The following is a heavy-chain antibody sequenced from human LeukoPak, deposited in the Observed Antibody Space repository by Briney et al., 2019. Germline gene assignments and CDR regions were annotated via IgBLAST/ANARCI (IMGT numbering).Heavy chain of an antibody. CDR2: INSDGSST. D-gene: IGHD3-22*01. Sequence: GGSLRLSCAASGFTFSSYWMHWVRQAPGKGLLWVSRINSDGSSTSDADSVKGRFTISRDNAKNTLYLQMNSLRAEDTAVYYCASSTMIVDGGRGLFDYWGQGTLVTVSS. V-gene: IGHV3-74*01. CDR1: GFTFSSYW. J-gene: IGHJ4*02. CDR3: ASSTMIVDGGRGLFDY.